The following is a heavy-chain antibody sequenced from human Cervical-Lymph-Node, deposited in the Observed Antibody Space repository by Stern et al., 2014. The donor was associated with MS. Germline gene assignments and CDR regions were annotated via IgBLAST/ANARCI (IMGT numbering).Heavy chain of an antibody. D-gene: IGHD4-17*01. CDR1: GFSLTTSGVG. J-gene: IGHJ1*01. CDR3: AHWTAVMYFHH. Sequence: QVTLKESGPTLVKPTQTLTLTCTFSGFSLTTSGVGVGWIRQPPGKALEWLAVLYSGDEKCYRPSLVRRVHKTNDASPTQLVLTMTNMDPVDTATYYCAHWTAVMYFHHWGQGTLVTVSS. V-gene: IGHV2-5*09. CDR2: LYSGDEK.